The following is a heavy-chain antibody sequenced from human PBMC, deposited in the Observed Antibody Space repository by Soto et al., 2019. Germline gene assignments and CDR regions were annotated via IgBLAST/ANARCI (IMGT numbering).Heavy chain of an antibody. V-gene: IGHV3-23*01. D-gene: IGHD2-2*01. J-gene: IGHJ6*03. CDR1: GFTFSSYA. CDR2: ISGSGGST. Sequence: GGSLRLSCAASGFTFSSYAMSWVRQAPGKGLEWVSAISGSGGSTYYADSVKGRFTISRDNSKNTLYLQMNSLRAEDTAVYYCAKFLGVVPAAIPSIHPPNYYYYMDVWGKGTTVTVSS. CDR3: AKFLGVVPAAIPSIHPPNYYYYMDV.